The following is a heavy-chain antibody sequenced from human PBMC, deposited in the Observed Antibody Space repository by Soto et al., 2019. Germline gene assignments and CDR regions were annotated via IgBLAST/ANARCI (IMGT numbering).Heavy chain of an antibody. CDR1: GFTVSNNY. V-gene: IGHV3-53*01. D-gene: IGHD3-10*01. J-gene: IGHJ4*02. CDR2: IYSGGYT. Sequence: EVQLVESGGGLIQPGGSLRLSCAVSGFTVSNNYMSWVRQAPGKGLEGVSVIYSGGYTAYGDSVKGRFTISRDNSKNTQYLQMKSRGADARAVFYGGTERGGGGYWGQGTLVTVSS. CDR3: GTERGGGGY.